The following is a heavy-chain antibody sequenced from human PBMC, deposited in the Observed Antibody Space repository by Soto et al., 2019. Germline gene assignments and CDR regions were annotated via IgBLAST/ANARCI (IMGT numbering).Heavy chain of an antibody. D-gene: IGHD5-12*01. CDR2: ISYGGTT. J-gene: IGHJ4*02. V-gene: IGHV4-59*01. Sequence: PSETLSLTCSVSGGSIASYYWTWIRQPPGKGLEWIGYISYGGTTNYNPSLKRRVTISVDTSKIQFSLRLTTVTAADTAVYYCARGGYGSPLDFDSCGQGTLVTVSS. CDR1: GGSIASYY. CDR3: ARGGYGSPLDFDS.